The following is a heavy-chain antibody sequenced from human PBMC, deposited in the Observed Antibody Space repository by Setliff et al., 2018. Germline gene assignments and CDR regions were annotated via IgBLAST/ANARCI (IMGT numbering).Heavy chain of an antibody. CDR3: ARDRPNSGSYFSLDY. Sequence: PGASVKVSCKASGGPLNSYSFSWVRQAPGQGLEWMGRIIPVLDITRYSQKFQGRVTITADKSTSTAYMELSSLRSEDTAVYYCARDRPNSGSYFSLDYWGQGTLVTVSS. V-gene: IGHV1-69*04. CDR1: GGPLNSYS. D-gene: IGHD1-26*01. J-gene: IGHJ4*02. CDR2: IIPVLDIT.